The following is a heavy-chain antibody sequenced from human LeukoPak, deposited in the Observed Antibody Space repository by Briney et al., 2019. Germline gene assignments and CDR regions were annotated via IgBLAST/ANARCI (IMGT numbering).Heavy chain of an antibody. CDR2: IKSKTDGGTT. J-gene: IGHJ4*02. CDR1: GFTFSSYW. CDR3: TPSIAVAGSLDY. V-gene: IGHV3-15*01. D-gene: IGHD6-19*01. Sequence: GGSLRLSCAASGFTFSSYWMHWVRQAPGKGLEWVGRIKSKTDGGTTDYAAPVKGRFTISRDDSKNTLNLQMNSLKTEDTAVYYCTPSIAVAGSLDYWGQGTLVTVSS.